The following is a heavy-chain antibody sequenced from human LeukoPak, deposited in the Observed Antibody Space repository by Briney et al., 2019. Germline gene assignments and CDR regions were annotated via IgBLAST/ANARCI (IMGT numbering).Heavy chain of an antibody. V-gene: IGHV1-2*02. CDR1: GYTFTDYY. Sequence: GASEKVSCKASGYTFTDYYMHWVRQAPGQGLEWMGWINPNSGGTNYAQKFQGRVTMTRDTSISTAYMELSRLRSDDTAVYYCASHYYDSSGYHYWGQGTLVTVSS. CDR3: ASHYYDSSGYHY. D-gene: IGHD3-22*01. J-gene: IGHJ4*02. CDR2: INPNSGGT.